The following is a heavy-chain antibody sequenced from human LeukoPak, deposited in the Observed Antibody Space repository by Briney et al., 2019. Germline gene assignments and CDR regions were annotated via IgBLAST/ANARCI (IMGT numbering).Heavy chain of an antibody. CDR3: ARAWYYDFWSGSLDYYYYMDV. D-gene: IGHD3-3*01. Sequence: SETLSLTCTVSGGSISSYYWSWIRQPPGKGLEWIGYIYYSGSTNYNPSLKSRATISVDTSKNQFSLKLSSVTAADTAVYYCARAWYYDFWSGSLDYYYYMDVWGKGTTVTVSS. CDR2: IYYSGST. V-gene: IGHV4-59*01. CDR1: GGSISSYY. J-gene: IGHJ6*03.